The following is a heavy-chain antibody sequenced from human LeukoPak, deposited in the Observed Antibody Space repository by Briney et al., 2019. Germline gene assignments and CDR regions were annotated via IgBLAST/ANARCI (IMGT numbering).Heavy chain of an antibody. Sequence: PGGSLRLSCAVSGITLSNYGMSWVRQAPGKGLEWVSYISSSGSTIYYADSVKGRFTISRDNAKNSLYLQMNSLRAEDTAVCYCARTYPGAAGTWGQGTLVTVSS. V-gene: IGHV3-11*01. D-gene: IGHD6-13*01. CDR2: ISSSGSTI. CDR3: ARTYPGAAGT. CDR1: GITLSNYG. J-gene: IGHJ5*02.